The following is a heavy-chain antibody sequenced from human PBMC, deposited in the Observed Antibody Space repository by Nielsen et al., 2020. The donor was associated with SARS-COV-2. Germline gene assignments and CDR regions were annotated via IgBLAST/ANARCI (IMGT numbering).Heavy chain of an antibody. V-gene: IGHV3-15*01. CDR3: TREQGYCDNAVCFDFDY. J-gene: IGHJ4*02. CDR1: GFSFNYAW. CDR2: IKSKADTGTT. Sequence: GESLKISCAASGFSFNYAWMNWVRQAPGKGLEWVGRIKSKADTGTTDYAAPVKGRFSISRDDSENTLYLQMNSLKTEDTAVYYCTREQGYCDNAVCFDFDYWGQGTLVTVSS. D-gene: IGHD2-8*01.